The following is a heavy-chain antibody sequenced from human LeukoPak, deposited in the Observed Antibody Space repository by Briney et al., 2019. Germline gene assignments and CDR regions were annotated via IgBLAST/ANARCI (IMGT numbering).Heavy chain of an antibody. J-gene: IGHJ4*02. D-gene: IGHD3-22*01. V-gene: IGHV3-66*01. Sequence: GGSLRLSCAASGFTVSSNYMSWVRQAPGKGLEWVSIIYTGGSTNYADSVKGRFTISRDNSRNRLYLQMNSLRAEDTAVHYCARTYDSSGYYHDWGQGTLVTVSS. CDR2: IYTGGST. CDR3: ARTYDSSGYYHD. CDR1: GFTVSSNY.